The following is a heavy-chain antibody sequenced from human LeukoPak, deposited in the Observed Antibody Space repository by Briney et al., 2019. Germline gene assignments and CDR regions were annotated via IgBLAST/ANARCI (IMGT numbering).Heavy chain of an antibody. CDR3: ARDIPSSYSSGWYAGDNWFDP. V-gene: IGHV3-11*01. J-gene: IGHJ5*02. CDR2: ISSSGSTI. CDR1: GFTFTDYY. D-gene: IGHD6-19*01. Sequence: GGSLRLSCAASGFTFTDYYMSWIRQAPGKGLEWVSYISSSGSTIYYADSVKGRFTISRDNAKNPLYLQMNSLRAEDTAVYYCARDIPSSYSSGWYAGDNWFDPWGQGTLVTVSS.